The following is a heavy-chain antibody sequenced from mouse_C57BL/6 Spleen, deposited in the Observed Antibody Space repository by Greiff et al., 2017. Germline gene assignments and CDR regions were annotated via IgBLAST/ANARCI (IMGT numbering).Heavy chain of an antibody. CDR1: GYSFTDYN. CDR3: AREWGDSSDYAMDY. D-gene: IGHD3-2*02. J-gene: IGHJ4*01. Sequence: VQLQQSGPELVKPGASVKISCKASGYSFTDYNMNWVKQSNGKSLEWIGVINPNYGTTRYNQKFKGKATLTVDKSSSTAYMQLSSLTSEDSAVYYCAREWGDSSDYAMDYWGQGTSGTVSS. CDR2: INPNYGTT. V-gene: IGHV1-39*01.